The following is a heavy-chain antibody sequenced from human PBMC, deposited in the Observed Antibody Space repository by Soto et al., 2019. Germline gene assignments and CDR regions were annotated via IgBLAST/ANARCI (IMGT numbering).Heavy chain of an antibody. Sequence: SGQASCKARGYTITGYFIHWVRQAPGQGLEWMGSINPNSGVTKYAERFQGRVTMTRDMSARTAYMDLSSLRSDDTAMYYRARESYRHEGVEMRGR. CDR3: ARESYRHEGVEM. J-gene: IGHJ2*01. CDR1: GYTITGYF. CDR2: INPNSGVT. D-gene: IGHD3-16*02. V-gene: IGHV1-2*02.